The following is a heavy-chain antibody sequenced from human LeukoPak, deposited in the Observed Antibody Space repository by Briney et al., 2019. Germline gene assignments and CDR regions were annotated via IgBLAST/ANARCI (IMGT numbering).Heavy chain of an antibody. Sequence: SETLSLTCTVSGGSISSSSYSWGWIRQPPGKGLEWIGNIYYSGSTYYNPSLKSRVTISVDTSKNQFSLKLSSVTAADTAVYYCARHSSGWYYFDYWGQGTLVTVSS. J-gene: IGHJ4*02. V-gene: IGHV4-39*01. CDR2: IYYSGST. CDR3: ARHSSGWYYFDY. CDR1: GGSISSSSYS. D-gene: IGHD6-19*01.